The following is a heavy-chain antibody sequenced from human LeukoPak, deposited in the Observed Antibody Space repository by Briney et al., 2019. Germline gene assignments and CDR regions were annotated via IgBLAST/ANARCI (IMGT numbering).Heavy chain of an antibody. CDR1: GYTFTSYD. J-gene: IGHJ4*02. V-gene: IGHV1-8*03. D-gene: IGHD3-22*01. CDR2: MNPNSGNT. CDR3: ARGDKDYYDSSGYYPPGY. Sequence: ASVKVSCMASGYTFTSYDINWVRQATGQGLEWMGWMNPNSGNTGYAQKFQGRVTITRNTSISTAYMELSSLRSEDTAVYYCARGDKDYYDSSGYYPPGYWGQGTLVTVSS.